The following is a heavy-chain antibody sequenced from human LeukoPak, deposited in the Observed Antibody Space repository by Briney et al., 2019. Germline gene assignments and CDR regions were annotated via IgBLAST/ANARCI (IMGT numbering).Heavy chain of an antibody. CDR1: GYTFTSYG. CDR2: ISAYNGNT. D-gene: IGHD2-15*01. V-gene: IGHV1-18*01. CDR3: ARGEDIVVVVAPNGAAFDI. Sequence: ASVKVSCKASGYTFTSYGISWVRQAPGQGLEWMGWISAYNGNTNYAQKLQGRVTMTTDTSTSTAYMELRSLRSDDTAVYYCARGEDIVVVVAPNGAAFDIWGQGTMVTVSS. J-gene: IGHJ3*02.